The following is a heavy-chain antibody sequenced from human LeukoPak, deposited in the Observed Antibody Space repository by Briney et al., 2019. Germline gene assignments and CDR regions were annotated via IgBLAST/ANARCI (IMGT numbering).Heavy chain of an antibody. CDR1: GFTFSSYG. V-gene: IGHV3-30*02. CDR3: AKDGAPYYYDSSGSYHSTNRFDP. J-gene: IGHJ5*02. Sequence: GGSLRLSCAASGFTFSSYGMHWVRQARGKGLEWVAFIRYDGSNKYYADSVKGRFTISRDNSKNTLYLQMNSLRAEDTAVYYCAKDGAPYYYDSSGSYHSTNRFDPRGQGTLVTVSS. D-gene: IGHD3-22*01. CDR2: IRYDGSNK.